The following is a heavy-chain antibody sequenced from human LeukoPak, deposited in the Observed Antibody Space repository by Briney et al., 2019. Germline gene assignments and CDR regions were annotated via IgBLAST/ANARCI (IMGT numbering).Heavy chain of an antibody. V-gene: IGHV3-74*01. J-gene: IGHJ4*02. CDR2: INSDGSST. CDR3: ASDFRSYNIRWCLDY. CDR1: GFTFSSHY. Sequence: PGGSLRLSCAASGFTFSSHYIHWVRQTPGKGLVWVARINSDGSSTNYADSVKGRFTISRDNAKNALYLQMNSLRAEDTAVYYCASDFRSYNIRWCLDYWGQGTLVTVSS. D-gene: IGHD2-8*02.